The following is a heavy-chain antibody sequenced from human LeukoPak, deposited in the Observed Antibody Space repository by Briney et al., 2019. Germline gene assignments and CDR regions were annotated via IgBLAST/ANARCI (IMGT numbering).Heavy chain of an antibody. V-gene: IGHV1-69*05. CDR1: GGTFNSYA. D-gene: IGHD3-3*01. J-gene: IGHJ5*02. Sequence: ASVKVSCKASGGTFNSYAISWVRQAPGQGLEWMGGIIPIFGTANYAQKFQGRVTITTDESTSTAYMELSSLRSEDTAVYYCARRREYYDFWSPGAREEVSWFDPWGQGTLVTVSS. CDR3: ARRREYYDFWSPGAREEVSWFDP. CDR2: IIPIFGTA.